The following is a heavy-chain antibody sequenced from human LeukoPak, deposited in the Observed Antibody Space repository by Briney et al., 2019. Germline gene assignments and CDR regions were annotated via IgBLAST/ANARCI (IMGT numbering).Heavy chain of an antibody. Sequence: SETLSLTCTLSGGSMSSYYWNWIRQPPGKGLEWIGYIYHSGTFNYNPSLKSQVTMSVDTSKNQFSLNLRSVTVVDTAVYYCARSYSSGWEYTWFDPWGQGTLVTVSS. CDR2: IYHSGTF. CDR1: GGSMSSYY. D-gene: IGHD6-19*01. V-gene: IGHV4-59*01. J-gene: IGHJ5*02. CDR3: ARSYSSGWEYTWFDP.